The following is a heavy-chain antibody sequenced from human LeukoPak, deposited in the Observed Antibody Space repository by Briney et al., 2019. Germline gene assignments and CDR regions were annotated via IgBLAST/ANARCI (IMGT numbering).Heavy chain of an antibody. CDR3: ARVKGYSSSWAFRY. J-gene: IGHJ4*02. CDR1: GYTFTGYY. CDR2: INPNSGGT. Sequence: ASVKVSCKASGYTFTGYYMHWVRQAPGQGLEWMGRINPNSGGTNYAQKFQGRVTMTRDTSISTAYMELSRLRSDDTAVYYCARVKGYSSSWAFRYWGQGTLVTASS. V-gene: IGHV1-2*06. D-gene: IGHD6-13*01.